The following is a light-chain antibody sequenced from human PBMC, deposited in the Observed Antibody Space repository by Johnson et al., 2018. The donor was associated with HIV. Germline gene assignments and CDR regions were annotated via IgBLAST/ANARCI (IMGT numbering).Light chain of an antibody. CDR1: SSNIENYF. CDR3: GTWDTSLRTGF. J-gene: IGLJ1*01. Sequence: QPVLTQPPSVSAAPGQKVNISCSGNSSNIENYFVSWYQQLPGAAPRLLIYENNKRPSGIPDRFSGAKSGASATLGITGLETGDEADYYCGTWDTSLRTGFFGTGTKVTVL. V-gene: IGLV1-51*02. CDR2: ENN.